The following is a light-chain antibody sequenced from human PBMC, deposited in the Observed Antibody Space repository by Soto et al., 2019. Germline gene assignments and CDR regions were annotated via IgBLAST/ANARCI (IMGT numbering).Light chain of an antibody. V-gene: IGKV1-12*01. CDR3: EQGNSFPLT. CDR2: AAS. Sequence: DLQMTQSPSSVSASVGDRVTITCRASQDISSWLAWFQQKPGKAPNLLIYAASSLHIGVPSRFIGSGSGTDFTLTINSLQPEDVATHYCEQGNSFPLTFGGGTKVEIK. J-gene: IGKJ4*01. CDR1: QDISSW.